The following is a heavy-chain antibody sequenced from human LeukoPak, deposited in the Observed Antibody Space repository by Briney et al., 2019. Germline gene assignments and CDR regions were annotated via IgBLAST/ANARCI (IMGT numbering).Heavy chain of an antibody. D-gene: IGHD4-23*01. Sequence: SETLSLTCTVSGGSISSYYWSWIRQPPGKGLEWIGYIYYSGSTNYNPSLKSRVTISVDTSKNQFSLKLSSVTAADTAVYYCARGDYGGILWGQGTLVTVSS. CDR3: ARGDYGGIL. CDR1: GGSISSYY. J-gene: IGHJ4*02. V-gene: IGHV4-59*08. CDR2: IYYSGST.